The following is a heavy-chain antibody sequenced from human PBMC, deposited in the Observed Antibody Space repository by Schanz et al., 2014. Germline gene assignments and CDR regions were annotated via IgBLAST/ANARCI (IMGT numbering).Heavy chain of an antibody. Sequence: QVQLQESGPGLVKPSQTLSLSCTVSGGSVSSGRYYWSWIRQFPGKGLEVIGYVLYSGSTHYNPSLKSRVSISVDTSKNQLSLKLSSVTAADTAVYYCARDSLRGATGGYGMDVWGQGTTVTVSS. J-gene: IGHJ6*02. CDR3: ARDSLRGATGGYGMDV. CDR1: GGSVSSGRYY. CDR2: VLYSGST. D-gene: IGHD2-8*02. V-gene: IGHV4-31*03.